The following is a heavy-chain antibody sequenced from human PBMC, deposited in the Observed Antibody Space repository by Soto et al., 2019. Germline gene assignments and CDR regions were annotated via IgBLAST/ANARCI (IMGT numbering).Heavy chain of an antibody. CDR2: MNPNSGNT. CDR1: GYTFTSYD. CDR3: ARKRRFMVRGKGWFDP. V-gene: IGHV1-8*01. J-gene: IGHJ5*02. D-gene: IGHD3-10*01. Sequence: QVQLVQSGAEVKKPGASVKVSCKASGYTFTSYDINWVRQATGHGLEWMGWMNPNSGNTGYAQKFQGRVTMTRNTSISTAYMELSSLRSEDTAVYYCARKRRFMVRGKGWFDPWGQGTLVTVSS.